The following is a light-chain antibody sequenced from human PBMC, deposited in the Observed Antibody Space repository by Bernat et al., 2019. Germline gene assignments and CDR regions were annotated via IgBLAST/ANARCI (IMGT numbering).Light chain of an antibody. CDR1: SLRSYY. V-gene: IGLV3-19*01. CDR3: NSRDSSLTHLYV. J-gene: IGLJ1*01. CDR2: GKN. Sequence: SSELTQDPAVSVALGQTVRITCQGDSLRSYYASWYQQKPGQAPVLVIYGKNNRPSGIPDRFSGSSSGNTASLTITGAQAEDEADYYCNSRDSSLTHLYVFGTGTKVTVL.